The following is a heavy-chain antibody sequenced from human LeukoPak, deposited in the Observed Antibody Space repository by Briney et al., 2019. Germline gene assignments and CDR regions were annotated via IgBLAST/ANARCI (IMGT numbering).Heavy chain of an antibody. D-gene: IGHD2-2*01. J-gene: IGHJ3*02. Sequence: ASVKVSCKVSGYTLTELSMHWVRQAPGKGLEWMGGFDPEDGETIYTQKFQGRVTMTEDTSTDTAYMELSSLRSEDTAVYYCATSVFVSALPAEYDTDAFDIWAKGQWSPSLQ. CDR1: GYTLTELS. CDR3: ATSVFVSALPAEYDTDAFDI. CDR2: FDPEDGET. V-gene: IGHV1-24*01.